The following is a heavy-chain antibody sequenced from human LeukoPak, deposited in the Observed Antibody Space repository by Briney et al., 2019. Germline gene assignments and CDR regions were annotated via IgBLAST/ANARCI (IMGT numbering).Heavy chain of an antibody. CDR1: GFTVSSNY. CDR3: ATERYCTNGVCYRRAFDI. V-gene: IGHV3-53*01. Sequence: GGSLRLSCAASGFTVSSNYMSWVRQAPGKGLEWVSVIYSGGSTYYADSVKGRFTISRDNSKNTLYLQMNSLRAEDTAVYYCATERYCTNGVCYRRAFDIWGQGTMVTVSS. D-gene: IGHD2-8*01. J-gene: IGHJ3*02. CDR2: IYSGGST.